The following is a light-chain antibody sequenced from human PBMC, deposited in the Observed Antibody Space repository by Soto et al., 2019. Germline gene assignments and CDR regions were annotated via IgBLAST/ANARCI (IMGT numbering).Light chain of an antibody. CDR3: QQYGSSPLT. V-gene: IGKV3-20*01. Sequence: EIVLTQTPGTLSLSPGERATLSCRASQSVSSIFLAWYQQKPGQAPRLLIYGASSRATGIPDRFSGSGSGTDFTLTISRLEPEDVAVYYCQQYGSSPLTFGGGTKVEIK. J-gene: IGKJ4*01. CDR1: QSVSSIF. CDR2: GAS.